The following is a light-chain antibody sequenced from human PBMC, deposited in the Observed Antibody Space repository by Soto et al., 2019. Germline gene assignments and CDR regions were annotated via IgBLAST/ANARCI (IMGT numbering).Light chain of an antibody. CDR2: GAS. CDR3: QQYTNWPYT. J-gene: IGKJ2*01. CDR1: QSVGSN. Sequence: EIVMTQSPATLSVSPGERASLSCRASQSVGSNLAWYQQTAGQAPRLLIYGASTRATGIPARFSGSGSGTEFTLTISNLQSEDFAVYSCQQYTNWPYTFGQGTKLEIK. V-gene: IGKV3-15*01.